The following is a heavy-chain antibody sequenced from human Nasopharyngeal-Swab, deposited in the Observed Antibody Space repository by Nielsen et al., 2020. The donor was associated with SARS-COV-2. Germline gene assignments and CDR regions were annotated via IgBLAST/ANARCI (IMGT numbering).Heavy chain of an antibody. CDR1: GFTFSSYG. D-gene: IGHD3-22*01. Sequence: GGSLRLSCAASGFTFSSYGMHWVRQAPGKGLEWVAVISYDGSNKYYADSVKGRFTISRDNSKNTLYLQMNSLRAEDTAVYYCAKGGEYSSDYLDYWGQGTLVTVSS. J-gene: IGHJ4*02. V-gene: IGHV3-30*18. CDR2: ISYDGSNK. CDR3: AKGGEYSSDYLDY.